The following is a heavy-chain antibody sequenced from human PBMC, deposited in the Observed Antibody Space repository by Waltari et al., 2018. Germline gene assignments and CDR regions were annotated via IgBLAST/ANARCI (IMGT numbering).Heavy chain of an antibody. V-gene: IGHV4-38-2*02. J-gene: IGHJ4*02. CDR3: ARVAYSDFWSDYSSRPSFDY. CDR1: GYYISSNDF. Sequence: QVELQESGPGLVKPSETLSLTCKVSGYYISSNDFWGWIRQPPGKGPEWIGSIFHSGSTYYNPSLKSRVTISVDTSKNQFSLKLISVTAADTAVYYCARVAYSDFWSDYSSRPSFDYWGPGTLVTVSS. CDR2: IFHSGST. D-gene: IGHD3-3*01.